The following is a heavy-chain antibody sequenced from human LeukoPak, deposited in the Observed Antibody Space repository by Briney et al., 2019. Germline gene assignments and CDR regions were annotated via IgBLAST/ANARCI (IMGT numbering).Heavy chain of an antibody. V-gene: IGHV1-8*01. CDR3: ARSPYGDYDFFDY. Sequence: ASVTVSCTASGYTFTTYDLNWVRQTTGQGLEWLGWMNPNSGSTGYAQKFQGRVAMTRDTSTSTVYMELSSLRSEDTAVYYCARSPYGDYDFFDYWGQGTLVTVSS. CDR2: MNPNSGST. CDR1: GYTFTTYD. D-gene: IGHD4-17*01. J-gene: IGHJ4*02.